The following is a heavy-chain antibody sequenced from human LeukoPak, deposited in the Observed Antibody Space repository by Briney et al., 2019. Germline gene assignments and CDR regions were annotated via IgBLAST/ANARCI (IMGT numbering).Heavy chain of an antibody. D-gene: IGHD3-10*01. V-gene: IGHV4-59*12. CDR3: ARDSRWLGEFGGFDP. CDR2: IYYSGST. Sequence: SETLSLTCTVSGGSISSYYWSWIRQPPGKGLEWIGYIYYSGSTNYNPPLKSRVTISVDTSQNKFSPKLRSLTPRDTAVYFSARDSRWLGEFGGFDPWGQGILVTVPS. CDR1: GGSISSYY. J-gene: IGHJ5*02.